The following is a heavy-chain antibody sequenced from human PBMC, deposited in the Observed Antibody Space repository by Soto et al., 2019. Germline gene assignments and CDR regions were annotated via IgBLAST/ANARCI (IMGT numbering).Heavy chain of an antibody. D-gene: IGHD3-9*01. J-gene: IGHJ4*02. CDR1: GFSLSTTGVG. CDR3: VHSLFRRFDWTPRGDFDY. Sequence: QITLKESGPTLVKSTQTLTLTCTFSGFSLSTTGVGVGWIRQPPGKALEWLALIYWDDDKRYSPSLESRLTITKDASKNLVVLTMTDRDPVDTATYYCVHSLFRRFDWTPRGDFDYWGPGTLVTVSS. V-gene: IGHV2-5*02. CDR2: IYWDDDK.